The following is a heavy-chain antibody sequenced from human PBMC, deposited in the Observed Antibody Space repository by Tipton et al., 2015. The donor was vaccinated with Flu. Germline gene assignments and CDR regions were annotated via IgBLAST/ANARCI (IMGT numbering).Heavy chain of an antibody. Sequence: TLSLTCAVYGGSFSGYYWSWIRQPPGKGLEWIGEINHSGSTNYNPSLKSRVTISVDTSKNQFSLKLSSVTAADTAVYYCARGIIVLRFLEWSVYYYYMDVWGKGTTVTVSS. CDR2: INHSGST. D-gene: IGHD3-3*01. V-gene: IGHV4-34*01. CDR1: GGSFSGYY. CDR3: ARGIIVLRFLEWSVYYYYMDV. J-gene: IGHJ6*03.